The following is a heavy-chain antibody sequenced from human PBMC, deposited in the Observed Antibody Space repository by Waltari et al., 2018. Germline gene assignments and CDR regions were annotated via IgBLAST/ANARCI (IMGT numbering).Heavy chain of an antibody. D-gene: IGHD2-15*01. CDR2: RYYSGST. J-gene: IGHJ4*02. V-gene: IGHV4-39*01. CDR3: VQLPGY. Sequence: QVQLQESGPGLVKPSETLSLTCTVSGGAIDSSHNYWGWIRQPPGKGLEWIGNRYYSGSTYYNPSLKRRVTISVDTSKNQFSLNLSSVTAADTAVYYCVQLPGYWGQGTLVTVSS. CDR1: GGAIDSSHNY.